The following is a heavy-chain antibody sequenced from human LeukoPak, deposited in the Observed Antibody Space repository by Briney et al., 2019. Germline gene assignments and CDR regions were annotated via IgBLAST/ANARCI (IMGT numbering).Heavy chain of an antibody. Sequence: SETLSLTCTVSGGSISSYYWSWIRQPAGKGLEWIGRIYTSGSTNYNPSLKSRVTMSVDTSKNQFSLKLSPVTAADTAVYYCARDASIAAAGDNWFDPWGQGTLVTVSS. V-gene: IGHV4-4*07. J-gene: IGHJ5*02. CDR3: ARDASIAAAGDNWFDP. CDR2: IYTSGST. CDR1: GGSISSYY. D-gene: IGHD6-13*01.